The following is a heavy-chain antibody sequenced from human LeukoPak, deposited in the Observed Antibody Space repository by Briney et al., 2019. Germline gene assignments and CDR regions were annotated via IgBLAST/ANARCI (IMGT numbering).Heavy chain of an antibody. CDR2: IYTSGST. Sequence: SQTLSLTCTVSGGSISSGSYYWSWIRQPAGTGLEWIGRIYTSGSTIYNPSLKSRVTMSVDTSKNQFSLKLSSVTAADTAVYYCAREGGSSSLGFDYWGQGTLVTVSS. D-gene: IGHD6-13*01. J-gene: IGHJ4*02. V-gene: IGHV4-61*02. CDR1: GGSISSGSYY. CDR3: AREGGSSSLGFDY.